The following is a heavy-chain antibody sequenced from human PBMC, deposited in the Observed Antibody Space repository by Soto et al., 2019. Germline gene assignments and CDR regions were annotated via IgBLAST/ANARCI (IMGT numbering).Heavy chain of an antibody. D-gene: IGHD6-19*01. CDR3: ARYTSLAVAFDY. J-gene: IGHJ4*02. CDR2: FYYTGRS. V-gene: IGHV4-59*01. Sequence: PSETLSLTCTVSGDTMSSYYWSWIRQPPGKGLEWIGYFYYTGRSNYNPSLKSRVSISVDMSKNQFSLKLNSVTAADTAVYYCARYTSLAVAFDYWGQGTLVTVSS. CDR1: GDTMSSYY.